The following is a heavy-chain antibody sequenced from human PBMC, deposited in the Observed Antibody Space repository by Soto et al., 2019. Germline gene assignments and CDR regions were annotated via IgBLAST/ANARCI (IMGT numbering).Heavy chain of an antibody. CDR1: GDSISSGDYY. CDR2: IYYSGTT. CDR3: XXXXXXXXSSPGPLEY. J-gene: IGHJ4*02. D-gene: IGHD6-6*01. Sequence: QVQLQESGPGLVQPSQTLSLTCTVSGDSISSGDYYWSWVRQSPGKGLEWIGCIYYSGTTYYNPSLETRLTMSVDTSKNQFSLRLSSXTAXXXXXXXXXXXXXXXXSSPGPLEYWGQGTLVTVSS. V-gene: IGHV4-30-4*01.